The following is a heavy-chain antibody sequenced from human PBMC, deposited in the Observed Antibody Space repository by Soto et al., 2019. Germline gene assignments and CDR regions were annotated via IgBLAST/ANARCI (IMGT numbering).Heavy chain of an antibody. D-gene: IGHD2-21*02. J-gene: IGHJ3*02. CDR3: AKDTGGDCFGCPDAFDI. CDR1: GFTFSSYA. CDR2: ISGSGGST. V-gene: IGHV3-23*01. Sequence: GGSLRLSCAASGFTFSSYAMSWVRQAPGKGLEWVSAISGSGGSTYYADSVKGRFTISRDNSKNTLYLQMNSLRAEDTAVYYCAKDTGGDCFGCPDAFDIWGQGTMVTVSS.